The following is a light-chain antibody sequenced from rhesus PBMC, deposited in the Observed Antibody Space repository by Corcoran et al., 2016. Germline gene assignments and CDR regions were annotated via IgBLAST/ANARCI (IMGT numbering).Light chain of an antibody. Sequence: ETVVTQSPATLSLSPGERATLSCRASPSVGSYLAWYQQKPGQAPRLLINGASSRATVIPNRVRGSGSWEVFTLTISSLEPEEVGVYYCQQSSNLWTFGQGTKVEIK. CDR2: GAS. CDR3: QQSSNLWT. V-gene: IGKV3-24*04. J-gene: IGKJ1*01. CDR1: PSVGSY.